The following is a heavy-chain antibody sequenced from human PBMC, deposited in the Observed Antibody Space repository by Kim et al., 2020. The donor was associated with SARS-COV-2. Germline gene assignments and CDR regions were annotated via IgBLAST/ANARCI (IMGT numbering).Heavy chain of an antibody. Sequence: SETLSLTCAVYGGSFSGYYWSWIRQPPGKGLEWIGEITHSGSTNYNPSLKSRVTISVDTSKNQFSLKLSSVTAADTAVYYCARGLVLRYFDWLLLPYNW. J-gene: IGHJ5*01. V-gene: IGHV4-34*01. CDR1: GGSFSGYY. CDR3: ARGLVLRYFDWLLLPYNW. CDR2: ITHSGST. D-gene: IGHD3-9*01.